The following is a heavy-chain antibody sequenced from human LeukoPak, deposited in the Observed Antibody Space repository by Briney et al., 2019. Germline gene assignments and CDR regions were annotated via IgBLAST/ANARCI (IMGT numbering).Heavy chain of an antibody. CDR3: ARVVWWLATFDY. Sequence: ASVKVSCKASGYTFTGYYMHWVRQAPGQGLEWMGWINPNSGGTNYAQKFQGRVTMTRDTSISTAYMELRSLRSDDTAVYYCARVVWWLATFDYWGQGTLVTVSS. V-gene: IGHV1-2*02. D-gene: IGHD5-12*01. CDR2: INPNSGGT. J-gene: IGHJ4*02. CDR1: GYTFTGYY.